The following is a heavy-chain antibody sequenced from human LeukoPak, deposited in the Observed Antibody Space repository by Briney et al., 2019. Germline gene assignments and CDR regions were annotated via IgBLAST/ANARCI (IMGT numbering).Heavy chain of an antibody. V-gene: IGHV4-30-4*07. D-gene: IGHD2-15*01. CDR1: GGSISSGGYS. CDR2: IYYSGST. CDR3: AREGYCSGGSCYDGRYGMDV. Sequence: SQTLSLTCAVSGGSISSGGYSWSWIRQPPGKGLEWIGYIYYSGSTNYNPSLKSRVTISVDTSKNQFSLKLSSVTAADTAVYYCAREGYCSGGSCYDGRYGMDVWGQGTTVTVPS. J-gene: IGHJ6*02.